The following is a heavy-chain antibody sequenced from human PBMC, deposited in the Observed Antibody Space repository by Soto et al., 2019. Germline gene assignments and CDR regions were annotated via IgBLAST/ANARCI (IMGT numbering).Heavy chain of an antibody. CDR3: ARELCFQLWTPKCMDV. V-gene: IGHV1-8*01. D-gene: IGHD5-18*01. CDR2: MNPNSGNT. J-gene: IGHJ6*02. CDR1: GYTFTSHD. Sequence: QVQLVQSGAEVKKPGASVKVSCKTSGYTFTSHDINWVRQAAGQGLEWMGWMNPNSGNTGYTQNFQGRVIMTRNNAISTAYRELSSLTFEDTAVYYCARELCFQLWTPKCMDVWGQGTTVTVSS.